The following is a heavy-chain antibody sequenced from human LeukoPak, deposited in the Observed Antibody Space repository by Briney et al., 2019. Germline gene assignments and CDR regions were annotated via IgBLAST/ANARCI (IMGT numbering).Heavy chain of an antibody. V-gene: IGHV1-2*06. Sequence: ASVKVSCKASGYTFTGYYMHWVRQAPGQGLEWMGRINPNSGGTNYAQKFQGRVTMTRDTSIGTAYMELSRLRSDDTAVYYCARFRYCSSTSCSDRWGQGTLDTVSS. CDR3: ARFRYCSSTSCSDR. CDR2: INPNSGGT. D-gene: IGHD2-2*01. J-gene: IGHJ4*02. CDR1: GYTFTGYY.